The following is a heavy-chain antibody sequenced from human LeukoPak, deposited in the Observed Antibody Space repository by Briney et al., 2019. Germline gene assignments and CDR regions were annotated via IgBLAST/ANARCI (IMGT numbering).Heavy chain of an antibody. Sequence: PGGSLRLSCAASGFTFSSYAMSWVRQAPGKGLEWVSAISGSGGSTYYADSVKGRFTISRDNSKNTLYLQMNSLRAEDTAVYYCAKVSGFSSSRYNWFDLWGQGTLVTVSS. CDR3: AKVSGFSSSRYNWFDL. D-gene: IGHD6-6*01. CDR2: ISGSGGST. J-gene: IGHJ5*02. CDR1: GFTFSSYA. V-gene: IGHV3-23*01.